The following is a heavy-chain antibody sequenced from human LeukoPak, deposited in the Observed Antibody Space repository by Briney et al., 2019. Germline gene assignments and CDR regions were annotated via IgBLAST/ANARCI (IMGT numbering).Heavy chain of an antibody. D-gene: IGHD2-15*01. J-gene: IGHJ4*02. V-gene: IGHV1-69*05. CDR2: IIPFFGSA. CDR1: GGTSSRYA. CDR3: ARGRDQTNTGYCDH. Sequence: SVKVSCKASGGTSSRYAMNWVRQAPGQGLEWVGGIIPFFGSANYAQKFRGRLTITTDESTFTSYMELSSLRYEDTAVYYCARGRDQTNTGYCDHWGQGTLVTVSS.